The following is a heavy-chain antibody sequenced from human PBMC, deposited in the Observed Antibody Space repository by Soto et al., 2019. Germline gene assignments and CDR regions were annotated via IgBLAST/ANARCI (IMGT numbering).Heavy chain of an antibody. CDR3: AHAGGGRSRS. V-gene: IGHV2-5*02. Sequence: QITLKKSGPTLVTPTQTLTLTCTFSGFSLTTDRVGVGWIRQPPGEAREWLEVIYWDDTKTYRPSLDSRVTITKDTSKNQLALTMTNMDSLDTATYYCAHAGGGRSRSWGQGNLVTVSS. D-gene: IGHD1-26*01. J-gene: IGHJ5*02. CDR1: GFSLTTDRVG. CDR2: IYWDDTK.